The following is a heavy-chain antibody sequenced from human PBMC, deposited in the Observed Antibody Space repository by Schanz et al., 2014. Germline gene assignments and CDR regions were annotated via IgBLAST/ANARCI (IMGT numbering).Heavy chain of an antibody. CDR1: GFTFNSYW. CDR3: TRGSGSRSYGWYYDS. D-gene: IGHD3-10*01. V-gene: IGHV3-7*01. Sequence: EVQLVESGGGLVQPGGSLRFSCAASGFTFNSYWMTWVRQAPGKGLEWVAYIKHDGSEKYHVDSVKGRFTISRDNAKNTLYLQMNSVRAEDSAVYYCTRGSGSRSYGWYYDSWGQGTLVTVSS. J-gene: IGHJ4*02. CDR2: IKHDGSEK.